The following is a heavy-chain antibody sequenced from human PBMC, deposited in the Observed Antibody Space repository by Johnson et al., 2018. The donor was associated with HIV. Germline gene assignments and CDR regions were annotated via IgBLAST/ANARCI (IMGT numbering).Heavy chain of an antibody. J-gene: IGHJ3*02. Sequence: QVQLVESGGGVVQPGRSLRLSCAASGFTFSSYGMHWVRQAPAKGLEWVSVIYSGGSTYYADSVKGRFTISRDNSKNTLYLQMNSLRAEDTAVYYCARAGARAFDIWGQGTMVTVSS. CDR2: IYSGGST. CDR3: ARAGARAFDI. V-gene: IGHV3-NL1*01. CDR1: GFTFSSYG. D-gene: IGHD1-26*01.